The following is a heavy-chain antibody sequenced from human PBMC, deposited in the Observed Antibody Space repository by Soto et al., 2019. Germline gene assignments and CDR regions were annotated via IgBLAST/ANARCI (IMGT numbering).Heavy chain of an antibody. J-gene: IGHJ4*02. CDR3: AAAPIYDFWSGYSVFDY. D-gene: IGHD3-3*01. Sequence: SVKVSCKASGFTFTSSAVQWVRQARGQRLEWIGWIVVGSGNTNYAQKFQERVTITRDMSTSTAYMELSSLRSEDTAVYYCAAAPIYDFWSGYSVFDYWGQGTLVTFSS. CDR1: GFTFTSSA. V-gene: IGHV1-58*01. CDR2: IVVGSGNT.